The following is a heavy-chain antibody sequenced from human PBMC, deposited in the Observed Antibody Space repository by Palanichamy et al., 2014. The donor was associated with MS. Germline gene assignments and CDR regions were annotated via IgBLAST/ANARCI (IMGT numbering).Heavy chain of an antibody. V-gene: IGHV1-3*01. Sequence: GWINAGNGNTRYSQKFQGRVTFTRDTSVTTAYMELSSLRSEDTAVYYCAREVSGYVQRYFDLWGQGTLVTVSS. D-gene: IGHD5-12*01. J-gene: IGHJ4*02. CDR2: INAGNGNT. CDR3: AREVSGYVQRYFDL.